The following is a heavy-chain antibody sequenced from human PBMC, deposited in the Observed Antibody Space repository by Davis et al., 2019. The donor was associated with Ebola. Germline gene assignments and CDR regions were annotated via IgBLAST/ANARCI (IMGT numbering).Heavy chain of an antibody. CDR2: ISYDGSNK. J-gene: IGHJ4*02. Sequence: GESLKISCAASGFTFSGSAMHWVRQAPGKGLEWVAVISYDGSNKYYADSVKGRFTISRDNSKNTLYLQMNSLRAEDTAVYYCARDQWGGSYFYWGQGTLVTVSS. V-gene: IGHV3-30-3*01. D-gene: IGHD1-26*01. CDR3: ARDQWGGSYFY. CDR1: GFTFSGSA.